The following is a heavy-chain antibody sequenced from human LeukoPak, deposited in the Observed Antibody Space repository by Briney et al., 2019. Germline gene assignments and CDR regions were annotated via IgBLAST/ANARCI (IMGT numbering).Heavy chain of an antibody. Sequence: PGGSLRLSCAASGFTFSSYAMHWVRQAPGKGLEWVAVISYDGSNKYYADSVKGRFTISRDNSKNTLYLQMNSLRAEDTAVYYCARDYGRDGYNFLQGFDYWGQGTLVTVSS. CDR2: ISYDGSNK. J-gene: IGHJ4*02. D-gene: IGHD5-24*01. V-gene: IGHV3-30*04. CDR3: ARDYGRDGYNFLQGFDY. CDR1: GFTFSSYA.